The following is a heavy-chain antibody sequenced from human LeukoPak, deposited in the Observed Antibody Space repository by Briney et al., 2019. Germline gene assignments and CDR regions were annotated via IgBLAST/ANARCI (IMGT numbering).Heavy chain of an antibody. CDR3: AKDVSAMVTFDAFDI. D-gene: IGHD5-18*01. Sequence: GGSLRLSCAPPGLPFSTYALSWFRQAPGKGRGWAPVFSGSGGSTYYADSVKGRFTISRDNSKNTLYLQMNSLRAEDTAVYYCAKDVSAMVTFDAFDIWGQGTMVTVSS. J-gene: IGHJ3*02. CDR2: FSGSGGST. V-gene: IGHV3-23*01. CDR1: GLPFSTYA.